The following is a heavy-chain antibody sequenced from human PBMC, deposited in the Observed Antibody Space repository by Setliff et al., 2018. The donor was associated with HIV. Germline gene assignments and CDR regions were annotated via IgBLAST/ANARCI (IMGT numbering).Heavy chain of an antibody. CDR2: IHYNEKT. CDR3: ARDRTGLRPTGAFDI. Sequence: SETLSLTCTVSGGSASNSRYYWAWIRQPPGKGLEYIGSIHYNEKTYYNPSLKSRVTISIDTSKNQFSLNLASVTAADTAVYYCARDRTGLRPTGAFDIWGQGTMVTVSS. CDR1: GGSASNSRYY. D-gene: IGHD4-17*01. J-gene: IGHJ3*02. V-gene: IGHV4-39*02.